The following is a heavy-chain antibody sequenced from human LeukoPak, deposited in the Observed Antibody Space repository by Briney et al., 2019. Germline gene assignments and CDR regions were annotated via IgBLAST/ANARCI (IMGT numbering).Heavy chain of an antibody. CDR1: GFTFSSYS. CDR2: ISSSSSYI. Sequence: MAGGSLRLSCAASGFTFSSYSMNWVRQAPGKGLEWVSSISSSSSYIYYADSVKGRFTVSRDNGKKSLYLQMSRLRAEDTAVYYCARVKVLFALVSMEPYSMRKRDKGGAFDIWGQGTMVTVSS. D-gene: IGHD3/OR15-3a*01. J-gene: IGHJ3*02. V-gene: IGHV3-21*01. CDR3: ARVKVLFALVSMEPYSMRKRDKGGAFDI.